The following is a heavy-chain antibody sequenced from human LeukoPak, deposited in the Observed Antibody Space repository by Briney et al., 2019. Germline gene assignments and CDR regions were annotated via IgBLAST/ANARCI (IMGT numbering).Heavy chain of an antibody. CDR2: INWNGGST. Sequence: GGSLRLSCAASGFTFDDYGMSWVRQAPGKGLEWVSGINWNGGSTGYADSVKGRFTISRDNAKNSLYLQMNSLRAEDTALYYCTRAYGSGSYEYYMDVWGKGTTVTISS. V-gene: IGHV3-20*04. J-gene: IGHJ6*03. CDR1: GFTFDDYG. D-gene: IGHD3-10*01. CDR3: TRAYGSGSYEYYMDV.